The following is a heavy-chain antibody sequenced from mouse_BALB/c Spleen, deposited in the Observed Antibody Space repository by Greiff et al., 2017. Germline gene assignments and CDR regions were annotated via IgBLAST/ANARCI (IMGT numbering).Heavy chain of an antibody. J-gene: IGHJ4*01. D-gene: IGHD1-1*01. CDR1: GFSLTNSG. Sequence: VQGVESGPGLVAPSQSLSITCTVSGFSLTNSGVHWVRQSPGKGLEWLGVIWGDGSTNYNSAFKSRLSISKDNSKSQVFLKMNSLQTDDTARYYCAKPSYYYGSSYDYYAMDYWGQGTSVTVSS. CDR3: AKPSYYYGSSYDYYAMDY. V-gene: IGHV2-6-6*01. CDR2: IWGDGST.